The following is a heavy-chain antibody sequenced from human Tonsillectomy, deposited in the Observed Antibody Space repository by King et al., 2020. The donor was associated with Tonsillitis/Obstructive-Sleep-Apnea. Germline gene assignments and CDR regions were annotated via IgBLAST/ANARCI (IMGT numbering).Heavy chain of an antibody. CDR3: ARGGRDYFDY. CDR2: INTNTENP. V-gene: IGHV7-4-1*02. Sequence: QLVQSRSELKKPGASVKVSCKASGYTFTTFAINWVRQAPGQGLEWMGWINTNTENPTYAQGFTGRFVFSLDTSVNTAYLQISSLKAEDTAVYYCARGGRDYFDYWGQGTLVTVSS. J-gene: IGHJ4*02. CDR1: GYTFTTFA. D-gene: IGHD1-26*01.